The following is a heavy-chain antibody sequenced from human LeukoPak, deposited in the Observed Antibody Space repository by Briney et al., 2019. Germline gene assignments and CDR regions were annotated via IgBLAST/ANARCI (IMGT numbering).Heavy chain of an antibody. Sequence: PSETPSLTCTVSGGSLSSHYWSWVPAPPGKGLEWIGYIYYSGSTNYNPSLKSRVTISVDTSKNQFSLKLSSVTAADTAVYYCARGDYYGGPADYWGQGTLVTVSS. V-gene: IGHV4-59*11. CDR3: ARGDYYGGPADY. CDR2: IYYSGST. CDR1: GGSLSSHY. J-gene: IGHJ4*02. D-gene: IGHD3-10*01.